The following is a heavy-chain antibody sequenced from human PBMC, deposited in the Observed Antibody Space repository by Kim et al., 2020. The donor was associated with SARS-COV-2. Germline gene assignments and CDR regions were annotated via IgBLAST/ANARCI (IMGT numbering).Heavy chain of an antibody. J-gene: IGHJ4*02. D-gene: IGHD4-17*01. CDR2: A. Sequence: ATHPDAVKGRSTIPRDNAKNKVYRQMHSLTAEDTAVYYCGRASVTTASDDWGQGTLVTVSS. V-gene: IGHV3-74*01. CDR3: GRASVTTASDD.